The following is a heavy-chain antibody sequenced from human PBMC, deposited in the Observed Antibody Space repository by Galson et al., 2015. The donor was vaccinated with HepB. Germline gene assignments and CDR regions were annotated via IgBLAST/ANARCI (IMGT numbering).Heavy chain of an antibody. CDR3: ARGGGYYDSTGPFDY. V-gene: IGHV3-53*01. J-gene: IGHJ4*01. CDR1: GFTASTTY. CDR2: IYGGDKT. D-gene: IGHD3-22*01. Sequence: SLRLSCAASGFTASTTYMTWVRQAPGKGLEWVSVIYGGDKTFYADSVKGRFTISRDNSKNTLYLQMNSLRGEDTAVYYCARGGGYYDSTGPFDYWGQGTLVTVSS.